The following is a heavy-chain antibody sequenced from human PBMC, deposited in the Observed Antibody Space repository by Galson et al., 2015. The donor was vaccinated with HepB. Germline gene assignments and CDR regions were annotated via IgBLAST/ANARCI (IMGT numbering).Heavy chain of an antibody. Sequence: SVKVSCKASGGTFSSYAISWVRQAPGQGLEWMGRIIPILGIANYAQKFQGRVTITADKSTSTAYMELSSLRSEDTAVYYCARGLHCSSTSCYALVWFDPWGLGTLVTVSS. V-gene: IGHV1-69*04. J-gene: IGHJ5*02. D-gene: IGHD2-2*01. CDR1: GGTFSSYA. CDR2: IIPILGIA. CDR3: ARGLHCSSTSCYALVWFDP.